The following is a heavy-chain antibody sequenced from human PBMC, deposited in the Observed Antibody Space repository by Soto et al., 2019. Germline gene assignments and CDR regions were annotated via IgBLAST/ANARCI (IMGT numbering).Heavy chain of an antibody. CDR2: FDPEDGET. D-gene: IGHD5-18*01. V-gene: IGHV1-24*01. CDR1: GYTLTELS. J-gene: IGHJ6*02. Sequence: ASVKVSCKVSGYTLTELSMHWVRQAPGKGLEWMGGFDPEDGETIYAQKFQGRVTMTEDTSTDTAYMELSSLRSEDTAVYYCATCTIGGYSYGYYYYYGMDVWGQGTTVTVSS. CDR3: ATCTIGGYSYGYYYYYGMDV.